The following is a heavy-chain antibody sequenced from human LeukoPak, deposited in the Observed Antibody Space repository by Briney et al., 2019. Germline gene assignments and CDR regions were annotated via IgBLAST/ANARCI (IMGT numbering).Heavy chain of an antibody. D-gene: IGHD6-13*01. CDR3: ATATGTNSWSGL. CDR2: IYPNSGAT. J-gene: IGHJ4*02. CDR1: GYTFTGYY. V-gene: IGHV1-2*02. Sequence: GASVKVSCKASGYTFTGYYMHWVRQAPGQGLEWMGYIYPNSGATKYAQKFQGRVTMTRDTSISTAYMELSGLGSEDTAVYYCATATGTNSWSGLWGQGTLVTVSS.